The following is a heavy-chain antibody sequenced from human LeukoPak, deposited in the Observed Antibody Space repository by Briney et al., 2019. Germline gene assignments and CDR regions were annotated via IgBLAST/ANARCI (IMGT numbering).Heavy chain of an antibody. CDR3: VSDHTGHDDY. CDR2: INIEGSTT. J-gene: IGHJ4*02. CDR1: GFSLSSYW. V-gene: IGHV3-74*03. Sequence: GGSLRLPCVASGFSLSSYWVHWVRQAPGKGLVWVSRINIEGSTTTYADSVKGRFTISRDNAKKTVSLQMNSLRAEDTAVYYCVSDHTGHDDYWGQGTLVTVSS. D-gene: IGHD1-1*01.